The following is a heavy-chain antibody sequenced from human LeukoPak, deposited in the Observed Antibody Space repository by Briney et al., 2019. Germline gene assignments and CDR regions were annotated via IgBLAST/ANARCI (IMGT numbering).Heavy chain of an antibody. CDR3: AREGPIVVVIPDAFDI. D-gene: IGHD3-22*01. V-gene: IGHV3-48*04. CDR2: ISSSSSTI. CDR1: GFTFSSYS. J-gene: IGHJ3*02. Sequence: GGSLRLSCAASGFTFSSYSMNWVRQAPGKGLEWVSYISSSSSTIYYADSVKGRFTISRDNAKNSLYLQMNSLRAEDTAVYYCAREGPIVVVIPDAFDIWGQGTVVTVSS.